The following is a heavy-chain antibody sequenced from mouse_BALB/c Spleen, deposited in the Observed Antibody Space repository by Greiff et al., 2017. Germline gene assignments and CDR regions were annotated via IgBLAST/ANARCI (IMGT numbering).Heavy chain of an antibody. J-gene: IGHJ3*01. CDR1: GYTFSSYW. D-gene: IGHD1-1*01. V-gene: IGHV1-9*01. CDR3: ARAYYYGSSYEEGAY. CDR2: ILPGSGST. Sequence: VQLQQSGAELMKPGASVKISCKATGYTFSSYWIEWVKQRPGHGLEWIGEILPGSGSTNYNEKFKGKDTFTADTSSNTAYMQLSSLTSEDSAVYYCARAYYYGSSYEEGAYWGQGTLVTVSA.